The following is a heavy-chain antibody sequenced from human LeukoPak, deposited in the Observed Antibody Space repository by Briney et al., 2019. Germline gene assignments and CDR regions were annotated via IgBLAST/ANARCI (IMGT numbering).Heavy chain of an antibody. J-gene: IGHJ4*02. CDR1: GXTFTXYX. Sequence: GXTFTXYXXHWVXQAPGQGVEWMGWINPNDGDTNYAQKFQGRVTMTRDTSISTAHMEVSRLRSDDTAVYYCVRANFLYCSSTTCLFDYWGQGTLVTVSS. D-gene: IGHD2-2*01. CDR3: VRANFLYCSSTTCLFDY. V-gene: IGHV1-2*02. CDR2: INPNDGDT.